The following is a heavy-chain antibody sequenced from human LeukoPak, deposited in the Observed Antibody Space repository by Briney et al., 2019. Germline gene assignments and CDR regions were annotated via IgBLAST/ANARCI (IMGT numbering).Heavy chain of an antibody. CDR2: ISYDGSNK. Sequence: PGGSLRLSCAASGFTFSSYGMHWVRQAPGKGLEWVAVISYDGSNKYYADSVKGRFTISRDNSKNTLYLQMNSLRAEDTAVYYCAKDGVYFDWLLQSGNAFDIWGQGTMVTVSS. D-gene: IGHD3-9*01. J-gene: IGHJ3*02. V-gene: IGHV3-30*18. CDR1: GFTFSSYG. CDR3: AKDGVYFDWLLQSGNAFDI.